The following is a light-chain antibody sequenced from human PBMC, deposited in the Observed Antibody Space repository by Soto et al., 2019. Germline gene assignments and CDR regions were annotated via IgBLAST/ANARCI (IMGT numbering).Light chain of an antibody. V-gene: IGKV1-5*01. CDR2: DAS. CDR1: QTISTW. Sequence: DIQMTQSPSTLSASVGDRVTITCRASQTISTWLAWYQQKPGKAPKLLIFDASALNSGVPSRISGSGSGTEFTLTINSLQADDFATYYCQEYHSSPWTFGQGTKVEIK. J-gene: IGKJ1*01. CDR3: QEYHSSPWT.